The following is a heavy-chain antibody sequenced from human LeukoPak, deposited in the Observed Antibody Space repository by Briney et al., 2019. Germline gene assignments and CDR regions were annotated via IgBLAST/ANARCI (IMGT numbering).Heavy chain of an antibody. CDR1: GGSISSSSFY. CDR3: ARLVWFEDRYFDY. D-gene: IGHD3-10*01. CDR2: IYYSGST. Sequence: SETLSLTCTVSGGSISSSSFYWGWIRQPPGKGVEWIGNIYYSGSTYYNPSLKSRVTISVDTSKNQFSLKLSSVTAADTAMYYCARLVWFEDRYFDYWGQGTLVTVSS. J-gene: IGHJ4*02. V-gene: IGHV4-39*01.